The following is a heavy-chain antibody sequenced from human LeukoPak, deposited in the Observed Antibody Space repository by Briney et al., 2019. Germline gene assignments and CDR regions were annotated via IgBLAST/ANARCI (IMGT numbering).Heavy chain of an antibody. Sequence: SETLSLTCTVSGGSISGYYWSWIRQPPGKGLEWIGYIYYSGSTNYNPSLKSRVTISVDTSKNRFSLKVRSVTAADTAVYYCARTYNSALDYWGQGTLVTVSS. CDR1: GGSISGYY. V-gene: IGHV4-59*01. CDR2: IYYSGST. CDR3: ARTYNSALDY. D-gene: IGHD6-19*01. J-gene: IGHJ4*02.